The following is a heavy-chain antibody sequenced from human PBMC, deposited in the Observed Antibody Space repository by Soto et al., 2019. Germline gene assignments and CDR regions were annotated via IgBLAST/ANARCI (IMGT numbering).Heavy chain of an antibody. V-gene: IGHV3-33*01. Sequence: GGSLRLSCEVSGFTFSRYGMHWVRQAPGKGLEWVAFIWYDGSNKNYGDSVKGRFTVSRDDLKNTLYLQMKSLRAEDTAVYYCAREIGNYYGSGSYYNYYGMDVWGQGTTVTVSS. CDR3: AREIGNYYGSGSYYNYYGMDV. CDR2: IWYDGSNK. D-gene: IGHD3-10*01. CDR1: GFTFSRYG. J-gene: IGHJ6*02.